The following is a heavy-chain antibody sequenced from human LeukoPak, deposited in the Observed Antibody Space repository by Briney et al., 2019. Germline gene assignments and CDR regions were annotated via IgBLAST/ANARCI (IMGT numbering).Heavy chain of an antibody. V-gene: IGHV1-46*01. D-gene: IGHD4-17*01. CDR1: GYSFTDYF. J-gene: IGHJ3*02. CDR3: ARRYGDYAFDI. Sequence: ASVKVSCKASGYSFTDYFIHWVRQAPGQGLEWMGIINPSGGSTSYAQKFQGRVTMTRDMSTSTVYMELSSLRSEDTAVYYCARRYGDYAFDIWGQGTMVTVSS. CDR2: INPSGGST.